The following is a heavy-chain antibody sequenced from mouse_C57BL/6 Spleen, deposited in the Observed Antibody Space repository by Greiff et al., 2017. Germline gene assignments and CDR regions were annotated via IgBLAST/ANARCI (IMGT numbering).Heavy chain of an antibody. CDR3: ATVYDYDGDYYALDS. CDR2: IHPHSGST. CDR1: GYTFTSYW. Sequence: QVQLQQSGAELVKPGASVKLSCKASGYTFTSYWMHWVKQRPGQGLEWIGMIHPHSGSTNYNEKFMSKARLTVDKSSSTSYMQLSSLTSEDSSVYYCATVYDYDGDYYALDSWGPRTSVTVSS. J-gene: IGHJ4*01. D-gene: IGHD2-4*01. V-gene: IGHV1-64*01.